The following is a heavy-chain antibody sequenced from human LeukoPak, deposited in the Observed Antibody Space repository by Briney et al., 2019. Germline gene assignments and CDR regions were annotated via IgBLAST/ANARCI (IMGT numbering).Heavy chain of an antibody. CDR2: ISYDGSNK. Sequence: GGSLRLSCAASGFTFSSYGMHWVRQAPGKGLEWVAVISYDGSNKYYADSVKGRFTISRDNSKNTLYLQMNSLRAEDTAVYYCAKDPRYYDILTGYVPPWGQGTLVTVSS. V-gene: IGHV3-30*18. J-gene: IGHJ4*02. D-gene: IGHD3-9*01. CDR1: GFTFSSYG. CDR3: AKDPRYYDILTGYVPP.